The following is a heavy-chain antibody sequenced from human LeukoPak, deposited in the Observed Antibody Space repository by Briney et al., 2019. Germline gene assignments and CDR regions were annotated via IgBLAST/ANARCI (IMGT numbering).Heavy chain of an antibody. V-gene: IGHV4-61*02. CDR2: IYTSGST. J-gene: IGHJ6*03. D-gene: IGHD3-3*01. Sequence: SSQTLSLTCTVSGGSISSGSYYWSWIRQPAGKGLEWIGRIYTSGSTNYNPSLKSRVTISVDTSKNQFSLKLSSVTAADTAVYYCARGFDFWGYYYYYMDVWGKGTTVTVSS. CDR1: GGSISSGSYY. CDR3: ARGFDFWGYYYYYMDV.